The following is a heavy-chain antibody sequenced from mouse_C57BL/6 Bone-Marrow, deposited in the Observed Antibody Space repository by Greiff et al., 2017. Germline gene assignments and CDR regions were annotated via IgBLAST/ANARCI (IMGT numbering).Heavy chain of an antibody. CDR1: GYSITSDD. CDR2: ISYSGST. J-gene: IGHJ1*03. V-gene: IGHV3-8*01. CDR3: ARCRNVRGYFDV. Sequence: EVQLQESGPGLAKPSQPLSLTCSVTGYSITSDDWNWIRKFPGNKLEYMGYISYSGSTYYNPSLKSRISITRDTSKNQYYLQLNSVTTEDTATDYCARCRNVRGYFDVWGTGTTVTVSS.